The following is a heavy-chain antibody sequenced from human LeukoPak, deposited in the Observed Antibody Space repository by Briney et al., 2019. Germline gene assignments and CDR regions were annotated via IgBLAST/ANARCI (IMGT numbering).Heavy chain of an antibody. CDR2: INPNSGNT. D-gene: IGHD2-2*01. V-gene: IGHV1-2*02. J-gene: IGHJ4*02. CDR1: GYTFTGYY. CDR3: ARDERCSSTSCYYSFDY. Sequence: RASVKVSCKASGYTFTGYYMHWVRQAPGQGLEWMGWINPNSGNTGYAQKFQGRVTMTRNTSISTAYMELSRLRSDDTAVYYCARDERCSSTSCYYSFDYWGQGTLVTVSS.